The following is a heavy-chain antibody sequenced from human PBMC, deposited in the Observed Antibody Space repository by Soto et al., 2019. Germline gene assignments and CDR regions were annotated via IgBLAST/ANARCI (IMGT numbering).Heavy chain of an antibody. CDR2: IFSNDEK. J-gene: IGHJ5*02. V-gene: IGHV2-26*01. D-gene: IGHD3-16*01. CDR3: ARIWDDYVFELGGGFWFDP. CDR1: GFSLSNARMG. Sequence: QVTLKESGPVLVKPTETLTLTCTVSGFSLSNARMGVSWIRQPPGKALEWLAHIFSNDEKSYSTSLKSRLTNSKDTSKSQVVLTMTNMDPVDTATYYCARIWDDYVFELGGGFWFDPWGQGTLVTVSS.